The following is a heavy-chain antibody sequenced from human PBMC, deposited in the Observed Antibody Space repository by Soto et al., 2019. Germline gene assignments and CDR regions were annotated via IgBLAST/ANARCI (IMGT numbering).Heavy chain of an antibody. Sequence: QVQLVQSGAEVKKPGASVKVSCKASGYTFTSYAIHWVRQAPGQRLEWMGWINAGNGNTKYSQKFQDRVTITRDTSASPSYMERSSLRSEDTAVYYCARDLGGWPDYWGQGTLVTVSS. CDR2: INAGNGNT. V-gene: IGHV1-3*01. J-gene: IGHJ4*02. D-gene: IGHD6-19*01. CDR1: GYTFTSYA. CDR3: ARDLGGWPDY.